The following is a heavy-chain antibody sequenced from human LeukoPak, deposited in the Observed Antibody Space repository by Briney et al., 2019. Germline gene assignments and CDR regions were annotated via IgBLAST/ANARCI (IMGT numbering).Heavy chain of an antibody. D-gene: IGHD5-18*01. V-gene: IGHV4-39*01. J-gene: IGHJ3*02. Sequence: SETLSLTCSGLGVSLTSSNQDWGWIRQPPGKGVEWIGSSYYSGSTYYNPCLKSRATISVDTSKNQFSLKLSSVTAADTAVYYCPRPDQRGYSYDYSAFDIWGQGTMVTVSS. CDR1: GVSLTSSNQD. CDR3: PRPDQRGYSYDYSAFDI. CDR2: SYYSGST.